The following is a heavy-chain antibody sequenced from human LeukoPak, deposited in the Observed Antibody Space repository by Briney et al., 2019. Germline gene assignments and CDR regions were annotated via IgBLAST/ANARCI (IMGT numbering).Heavy chain of an antibody. J-gene: IGHJ1*01. Sequence: SVKVSCKASGGTFSSYAISWVRQAPGQGLEWMGGIIPIFGTANYAQKFQGRVTITTDESTSTAYMELSSLRSEDTAVYYCARGIIAAAGTGGYFQHWGQGTLVTVSS. V-gene: IGHV1-69*05. D-gene: IGHD6-13*01. CDR1: GGTFSSYA. CDR2: IIPIFGTA. CDR3: ARGIIAAAGTGGYFQH.